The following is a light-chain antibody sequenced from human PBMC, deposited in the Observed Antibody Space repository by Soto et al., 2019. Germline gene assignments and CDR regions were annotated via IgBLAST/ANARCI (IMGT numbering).Light chain of an antibody. CDR3: QQYNNWPRT. V-gene: IGKV3D-15*01. J-gene: IGKJ1*01. Sequence: KVITQSPDTLSVPQGERATLPCRSSQSVNSYLAWYQQKPGQAPRLLIFGASSRATGIPARFSGSGSGTEFNLTISSLQSEDFAVYYCQQYNNWPRTFGQGTKV. CDR1: QSVNSY. CDR2: GAS.